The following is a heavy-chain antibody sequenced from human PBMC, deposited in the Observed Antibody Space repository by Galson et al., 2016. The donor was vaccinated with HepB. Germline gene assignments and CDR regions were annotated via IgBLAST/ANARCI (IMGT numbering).Heavy chain of an antibody. J-gene: IGHJ6*02. D-gene: IGHD2-15*01. CDR3: ARFGGSLGMDV. Sequence: SLRLSCAASTFTFGMHWVRQAPGKGLEWVALIWYDGSNKHYADSVKGRFTISRDNSKNTLYLQMNSLTAEDTAVYYCARFGGSLGMDVWGQGTTVTVSS. CDR1: TFTFG. V-gene: IGHV3-33*08. CDR2: IWYDGSNK.